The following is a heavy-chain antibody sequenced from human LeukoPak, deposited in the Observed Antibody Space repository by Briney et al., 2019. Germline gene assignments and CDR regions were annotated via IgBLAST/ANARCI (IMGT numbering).Heavy chain of an antibody. CDR3: ARFGPTAVVPAAYNWFDP. CDR2: IIPILGIA. J-gene: IGHJ5*02. D-gene: IGHD2-2*01. Sequence: GASVKVSCKGSGGTFSSYAISWVRQAPGQGLEWMGRIIPILGIANYAQKFQGRVTITADKSTSTAYMELSSLRSEDTAVYYCARFGPTAVVPAAYNWFDPWGQGTLVTVSS. V-gene: IGHV1-69*04. CDR1: GGTFSSYA.